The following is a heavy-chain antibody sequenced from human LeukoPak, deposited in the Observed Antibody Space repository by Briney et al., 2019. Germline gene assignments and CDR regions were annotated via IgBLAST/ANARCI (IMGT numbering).Heavy chain of an antibody. CDR1: GGSICGGSYY. CDR2: IYYSGST. J-gene: IGHJ4*02. Sequence: SETLSLTCTVSGGSICGGSYYWRWPRQPPGKGLECIVYIYYSGSTKYNLSLKTLVTFSVTTSKNKLSLKLSSVTAADTAGYCCARADWNDEYYFDYWGQGTLVTVSS. V-gene: IGHV4-61*01. CDR3: ARADWNDEYYFDY. D-gene: IGHD1-1*01.